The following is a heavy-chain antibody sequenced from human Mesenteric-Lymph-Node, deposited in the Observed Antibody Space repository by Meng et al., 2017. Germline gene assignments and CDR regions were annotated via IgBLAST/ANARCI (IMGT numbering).Heavy chain of an antibody. CDR1: GFTFSSYS. V-gene: IGHV3-7*01. D-gene: IGHD3-10*01. CDR3: ARDYYASGSLDS. CDR2: IKPDGTYT. Sequence: GESLKISCAASGFTFSSYSMNWVRQAPGKGLEWVANIKPDGTYTHYVDSVTGRFTISRDNARNSLHLEMRSLRVEDSALYYCARDYYASGSLDSWGQGTLVTVSS. J-gene: IGHJ4*02.